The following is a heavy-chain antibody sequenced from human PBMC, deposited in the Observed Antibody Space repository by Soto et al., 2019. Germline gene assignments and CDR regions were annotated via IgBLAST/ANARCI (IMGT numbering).Heavy chain of an antibody. D-gene: IGHD3-10*01. Sequence: ASVKVSCKASGGTFSSYTISWVRQAPGQGLEWMGRIIPILGIANYAQKFQGRVTITADKSTSTAYMELSSLRSEDTAVYYCAGLYYYGSGSSLLYYYYGMDVWGQGTTVTVSS. CDR2: IIPILGIA. CDR3: AGLYYYGSGSSLLYYYYGMDV. J-gene: IGHJ6*02. V-gene: IGHV1-69*02. CDR1: GGTFSSYT.